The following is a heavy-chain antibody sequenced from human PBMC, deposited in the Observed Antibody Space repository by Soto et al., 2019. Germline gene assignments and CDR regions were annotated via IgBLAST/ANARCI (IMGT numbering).Heavy chain of an antibody. J-gene: IGHJ6*02. Sequence: VQLVQSGAEVKKPGSSVKVSCKASGGTFSRYSITWVRQAPGHGLEGIGRIIPIFGIASYAQKFQGRVTITADESTSTAYMELSILRSDDTAVYYCAREDRDRETGLVPAAIDGMDVWGQGTTVTVSS. CDR2: IIPIFGIA. CDR1: GGTFSRYS. V-gene: IGHV1-69*08. D-gene: IGHD2-2*01. CDR3: AREDRDRETGLVPAAIDGMDV.